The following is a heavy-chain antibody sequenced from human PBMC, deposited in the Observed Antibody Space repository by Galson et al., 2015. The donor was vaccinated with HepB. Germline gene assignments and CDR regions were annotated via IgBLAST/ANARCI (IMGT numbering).Heavy chain of an antibody. CDR2: IKRKTDGGTS. CDR3: ASVGGYSPLH. J-gene: IGHJ4*02. V-gene: IGHV3-15*01. D-gene: IGHD5-18*01. CDR1: GFTFSNAW. Sequence: SLRLSCAASGFTFSNAWMSWVRQAPGKGLEYVGRIKRKTDGGTSDYAAFVKGRFTISRDDSKNTLYLEMNGLQSEDTAVYYCASVGGYSPLHWGQGTLVTVSS.